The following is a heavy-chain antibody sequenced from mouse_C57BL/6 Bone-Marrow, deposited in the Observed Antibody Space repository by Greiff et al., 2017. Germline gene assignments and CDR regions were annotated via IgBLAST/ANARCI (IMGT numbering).Heavy chain of an antibody. J-gene: IGHJ4*01. V-gene: IGHV1-64*01. CDR3: ADDYDGAMDY. Sequence: QVQLQQPGAELVKPGASVKLSCKASGYTFTSYWMHWVKQRPGQGLEWIGMIHPNSGSTNYNEKFKSKATLTVDKSSSTAYMQLSSLTSEDAAVYYCADDYDGAMDYWGQGTSVTVSS. D-gene: IGHD2-4*01. CDR2: IHPNSGST. CDR1: GYTFTSYW.